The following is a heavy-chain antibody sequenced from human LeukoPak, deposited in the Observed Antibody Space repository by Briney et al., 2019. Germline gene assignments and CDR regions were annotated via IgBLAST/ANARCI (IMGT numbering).Heavy chain of an antibody. J-gene: IGHJ3*02. CDR1: GYTFTGYY. Sequence: ASVKVSCKASGYTFTGYYMHWVRQAPGQGLEWMGWINPNSGGTNYAQKFQGWVTMTRDTSISTAYMKLSRLRSDDTAVYYCARTYSSSSGNDAFDIWGQGTMVTVSS. CDR2: INPNSGGT. V-gene: IGHV1-2*04. D-gene: IGHD6-6*01. CDR3: ARTYSSSSGNDAFDI.